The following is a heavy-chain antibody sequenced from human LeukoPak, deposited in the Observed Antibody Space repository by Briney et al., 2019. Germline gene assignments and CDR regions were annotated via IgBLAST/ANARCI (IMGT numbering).Heavy chain of an antibody. V-gene: IGHV4-61*02. CDR3: ARSVLRYYGSGKNWFDP. Sequence: SQTLSLTCTVSGGSISSGSYYWSWIRQPAGKGLEWIGRIYTSGSTNYNPSLKSRVTISVDTSKNQFSLKLSSVTAADTAVYYCARSVLRYYGSGKNWFDPWGQGTLVTVSS. J-gene: IGHJ5*02. CDR1: GGSISSGSYY. CDR2: IYTSGST. D-gene: IGHD3-10*01.